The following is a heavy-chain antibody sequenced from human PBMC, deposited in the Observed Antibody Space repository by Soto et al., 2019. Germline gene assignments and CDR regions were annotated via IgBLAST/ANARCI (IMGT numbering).Heavy chain of an antibody. CDR1: GASFNGYY. CDR3: ATRIKVFGLLIPPFDP. D-gene: IGHD3-3*01. V-gene: IGHV4-34*01. J-gene: IGHJ5*02. Sequence: PXATLSLFFAVCGASFNGYYWNWIRQPPGKGLEWIGEINHTGGTHYNPSLNSRVTMSVDTSKNQFSLRLSSVTAADTAIYYCATRIKVFGLLIPPFDPWGQGTQVTVYS. CDR2: INHTGGT.